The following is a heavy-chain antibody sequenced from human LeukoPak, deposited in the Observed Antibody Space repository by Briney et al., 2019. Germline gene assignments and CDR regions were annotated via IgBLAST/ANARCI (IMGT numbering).Heavy chain of an antibody. CDR3: ARRVRFGDDWVLDS. D-gene: IGHD3-3*01. Sequence: SETLSLTCAVYGVSFSGFYWGWVRQPPGKGLEWIGEIIDYGNNNYNPSLKSRATFSVDTSKKQVSLMLTSVTAADTAIYYCARRVRFGDDWVLDSWARGTLVTVSP. CDR2: IIDYGNN. CDR1: GVSFSGFY. V-gene: IGHV4-34*12. J-gene: IGHJ4*02.